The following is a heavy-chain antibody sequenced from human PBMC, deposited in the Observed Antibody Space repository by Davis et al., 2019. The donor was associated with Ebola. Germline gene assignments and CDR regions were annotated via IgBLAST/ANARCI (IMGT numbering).Heavy chain of an antibody. CDR3: AKLLGSYYGDYAY. J-gene: IGHJ4*02. V-gene: IGHV3-11*03. CDR1: GFTFSDYY. CDR2: ISSSSSYT. Sequence: GESLKISCAASGFTFSDYYMSWIRQAPGTGLEWVSYISSSSSYTNYADSVKGRFTISRDNSKNTLYLQMNSLRAEDTAVYYCAKLLGSYYGDYAYWGQGTLVTVSS. D-gene: IGHD4-17*01.